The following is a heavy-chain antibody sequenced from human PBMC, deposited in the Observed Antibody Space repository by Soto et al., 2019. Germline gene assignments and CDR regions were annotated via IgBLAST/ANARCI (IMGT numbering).Heavy chain of an antibody. CDR3: ARDNDSSGWTLSYYYGMDV. Sequence: SVKVSCKASGGTFSSYAISWVRQAPGQGLEWMGGIIPIFGTANYAQKFQGRVTITADESKSTAYMELSSLRSEDTAVYYCARDNDSSGWTLSYYYGMDVWGQGTTVTVSS. V-gene: IGHV1-69*13. J-gene: IGHJ6*02. CDR1: GGTFSSYA. D-gene: IGHD6-19*01. CDR2: IIPIFGTA.